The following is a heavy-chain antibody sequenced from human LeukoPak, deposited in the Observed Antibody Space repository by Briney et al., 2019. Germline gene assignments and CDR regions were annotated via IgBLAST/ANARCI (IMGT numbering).Heavy chain of an antibody. CDR2: INSDGSST. CDR3: ARDGTSSSWVAYNWFDS. Sequence: PGGSLRLSRAASGFTLSSHWMHWVRQAPGKGLVWVSRINSDGSSTSYADSVKGRFTISRDNAKNTLSLQMNSLRAEDTAVYYCARDGTSSSWVAYNWFDSWGQGTLVTVSS. CDR1: GFTLSSHW. D-gene: IGHD6-13*01. J-gene: IGHJ5*01. V-gene: IGHV3-74*01.